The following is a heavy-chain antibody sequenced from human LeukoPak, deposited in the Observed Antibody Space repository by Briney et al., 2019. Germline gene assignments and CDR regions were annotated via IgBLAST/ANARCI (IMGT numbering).Heavy chain of an antibody. J-gene: IGHJ5*02. CDR3: ARGLLRGHDFWSGYHPYNWFDP. D-gene: IGHD3-3*01. CDR1: GGTFSSYA. CDR2: IIPIFGTA. V-gene: IGHV1-69*13. Sequence: VASVKVSCKASGGTFSSYAISWVRQAPGQGLEWMGGIIPIFGTANYAQKFQGRVTITADESTSTAYMELSSLRSEDTDVYYCARGLLRGHDFWSGYHPYNWFDPWGQGTLVTVSS.